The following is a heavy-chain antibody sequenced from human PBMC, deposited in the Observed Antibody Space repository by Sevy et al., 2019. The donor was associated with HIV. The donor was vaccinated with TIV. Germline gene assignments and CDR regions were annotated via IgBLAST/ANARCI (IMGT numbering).Heavy chain of an antibody. CDR2: IYHSGST. V-gene: IGHV4-38-2*02. Sequence: SETLSLTCTVSGYSISSGYYWGWIRQPPGKGLEWIGSIYHSGSTYFNPSLKSRVTISVDTSKNQFSLKLSSVTAADTAVYYCARNVVVITSAFDYWGQGTLVTVSS. J-gene: IGHJ4*02. CDR1: GYSISSGYY. CDR3: ARNVVVITSAFDY. D-gene: IGHD3-22*01.